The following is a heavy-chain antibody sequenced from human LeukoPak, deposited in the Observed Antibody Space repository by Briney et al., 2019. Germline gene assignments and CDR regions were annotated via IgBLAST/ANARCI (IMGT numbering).Heavy chain of an antibody. CDR3: ANGAVAGTGPDY. Sequence: GSPRLSCAASGFTFSSYAMSWVRQAPGKGLEWVSAISGSGGSTYYADSVKGRFTISRDNSKNTLYLQMNSLRAEDTAVYYCANGAVAGTGPDYWGQGTLVTVSS. D-gene: IGHD6-19*01. CDR1: GFTFSSYA. CDR2: ISGSGGST. V-gene: IGHV3-23*01. J-gene: IGHJ4*02.